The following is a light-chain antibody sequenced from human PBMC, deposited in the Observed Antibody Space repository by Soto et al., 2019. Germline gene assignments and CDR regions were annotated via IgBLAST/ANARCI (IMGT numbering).Light chain of an antibody. CDR2: GAS. Sequence: DIVITQSPDSLAVSLGERATINCKSSQSVYINSLAWYQQKPGQPPRLLIYGASTRAAAIPDRFSGSGSGADFALSIDGLEPEDFAIYYCQQYGDSPLTFGPGTRVD. J-gene: IGKJ3*01. CDR1: QSVYINS. V-gene: IGKV3-20*01. CDR3: QQYGDSPLT.